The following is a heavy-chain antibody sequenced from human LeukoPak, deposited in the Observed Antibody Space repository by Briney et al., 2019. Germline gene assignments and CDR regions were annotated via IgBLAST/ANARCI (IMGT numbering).Heavy chain of an antibody. Sequence: SETLSLTCTVSGGSVSNSLYYWSWIRQPPGKGLEWIGYIYYNGDTNYNPSLKSRVIISIDTSSNQFSLRLNSMTAADTAVYYCARDPYYYDSSGDIGENWFDPWGQGTLVTVSS. J-gene: IGHJ5*02. V-gene: IGHV4-61*01. CDR1: GGSVSNSLYY. CDR3: ARDPYYYDSSGDIGENWFDP. CDR2: IYYNGDT. D-gene: IGHD3-22*01.